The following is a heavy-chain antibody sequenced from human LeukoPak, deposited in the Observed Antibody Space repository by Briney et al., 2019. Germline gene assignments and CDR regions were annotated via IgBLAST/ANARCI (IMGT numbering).Heavy chain of an antibody. Sequence: APVKVSCKASGYTFTSYYMHWVRQAPGQGLEWMGIINPSGGSTSYAQKFQGRVTMTRDTSTSTVYMELSSLRSEDTAVYYCARVYPRIEAQQLAAGVDYWGQGTLVTVSS. CDR1: GYTFTSYY. CDR3: ARVYPRIEAQQLAAGVDY. CDR2: INPSGGST. V-gene: IGHV1-46*01. D-gene: IGHD6-13*01. J-gene: IGHJ4*02.